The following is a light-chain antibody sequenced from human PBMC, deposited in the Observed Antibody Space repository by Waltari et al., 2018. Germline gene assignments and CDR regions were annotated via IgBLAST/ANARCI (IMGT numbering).Light chain of an antibody. J-gene: IGKJ1*01. CDR3: QQYYGIPG. Sequence: AVQMTQSPSSLSASVGDRVTITCRTSQNIGIDLGWYQQKPGKAPKLLIFDASNLQSGVPSRFSGRRSGTDFTLTISSLQAEDVAVYYCQQYYGIPGFGQGTKVEIK. V-gene: IGKV1-6*01. CDR2: DAS. CDR1: QNIGID.